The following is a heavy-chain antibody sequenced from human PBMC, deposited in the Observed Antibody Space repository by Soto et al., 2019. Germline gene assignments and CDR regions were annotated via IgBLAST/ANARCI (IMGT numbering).Heavy chain of an antibody. CDR3: VKDLGCIIPTCYVNSHSGMEV. V-gene: IGHV3-30*18. J-gene: IGHJ6*04. D-gene: IGHD2-2*01. Sequence: QVQLVESGGGVVQPGRSLRLACVASGVTFSNYGMHWVRQAPGKGLEWVALTSYDGSDKEYADSVQGRFTISRDNSKNPVYLEMNGQRANDTALYYGVKDLGCIIPTCYVNSHSGMEVWGEGTMVTASP. CDR1: GVTFSNYG. CDR2: TSYDGSDK.